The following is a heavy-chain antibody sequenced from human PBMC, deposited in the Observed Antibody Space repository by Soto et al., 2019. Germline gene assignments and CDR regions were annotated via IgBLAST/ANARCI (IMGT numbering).Heavy chain of an antibody. CDR1: GFTFSSYA. D-gene: IGHD3-10*01. CDR2: ISGSGGST. Sequence: GGSLRLSCAASGFTFSSYAMSWVRQAPGKGLEWVSAISGSGGSTYYADSVKGRFTISRDNSKNTLYLQMNSLRAEDTAVYYCARTLYGSGSYRHEILRESYYFDYWGQGTLVTVSS. CDR3: ARTLYGSGSYRHEILRESYYFDY. V-gene: IGHV3-23*01. J-gene: IGHJ4*02.